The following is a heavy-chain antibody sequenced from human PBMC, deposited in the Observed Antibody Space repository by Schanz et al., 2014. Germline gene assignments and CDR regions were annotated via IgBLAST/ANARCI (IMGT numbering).Heavy chain of an antibody. CDR2: ITGGSSNT. J-gene: IGHJ4*02. D-gene: IGHD2-21*01. CDR3: AKGQLLSYYFDY. V-gene: IGHV3-74*01. Sequence: EVQLVESGGGLVQPGGSLRLSCAASGFTFNDYWMHWVRQAPGKGLEWVSSITGGSSNTYYADSVKGRFTISRDNAKNSLYLQMNSLRAEDTALYYCAKGQLLSYYFDYWGQGTLVTVSS. CDR1: GFTFNDYW.